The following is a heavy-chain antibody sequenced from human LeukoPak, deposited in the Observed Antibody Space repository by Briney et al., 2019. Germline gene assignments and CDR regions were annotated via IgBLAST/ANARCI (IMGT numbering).Heavy chain of an antibody. V-gene: IGHV3-30-3*01. CDR1: GFTFSSYA. J-gene: IGHJ4*02. CDR3: ARAPYILAAAGGDY. D-gene: IGHD6-13*01. CDR2: ISYDGSNK. Sequence: PGGSLRLSCAASGFTFSSYAMHWVRQAPGKGLEWVAVISYDGSNKYYADSVKGRFTISRDNSKNTLYLQMNSLRAEDTAVYYCARAPYILAAAGGDYWGQGTLVAVSS.